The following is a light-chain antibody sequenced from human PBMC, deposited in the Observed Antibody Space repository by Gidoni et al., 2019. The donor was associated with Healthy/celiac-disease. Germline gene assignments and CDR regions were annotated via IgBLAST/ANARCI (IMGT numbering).Light chain of an antibody. CDR1: RSSSSY. J-gene: IGKJ3*01. CDR3: QQRSNWPPFT. CDR2: DAS. Sequence: ELVLKQSAATLSFSPEEITTLSCPASRSSSSYLAWYQQKPGQAPRLLSYDASSRATGIPDRFSGSGSGTDFTLTISSLEPEAFAVYYCQQRSNWPPFTFGPGTKVDIK. V-gene: IGKV3-11*01.